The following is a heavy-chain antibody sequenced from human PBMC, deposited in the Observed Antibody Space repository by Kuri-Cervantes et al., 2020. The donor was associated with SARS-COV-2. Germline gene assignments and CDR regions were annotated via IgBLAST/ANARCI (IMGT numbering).Heavy chain of an antibody. CDR3: ARDFAEGGTDY. J-gene: IGHJ4*02. CDR2: IGTAGDT. D-gene: IGHD1-26*01. Sequence: GESLKISCAASGFTFSGHWIHWVRQATGKGLEWVSAIGTAGDTYYPGSVKGRFTISRDNSENTLYLQMNSLTADDTAVYYCARDFAEGGTDYWGPGTLVTVSS. CDR1: GFTFSGHW. V-gene: IGHV3-13*01.